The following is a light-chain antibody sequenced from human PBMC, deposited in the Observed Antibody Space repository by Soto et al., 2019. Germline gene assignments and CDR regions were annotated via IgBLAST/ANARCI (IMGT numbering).Light chain of an antibody. Sequence: QSALTQPASVSGSPGQSITISCTGTSSDVGSYDLVSWYQQHPGKAPKLMIYEGSKRPSGASNRFSGCKSGNTASLTISGRQAEDEAAYYCCSYAGSSAVLFGGGTKLTVL. CDR3: CSYAGSSAVL. CDR1: SSDVGSYDL. V-gene: IGLV2-23*01. CDR2: EGS. J-gene: IGLJ2*01.